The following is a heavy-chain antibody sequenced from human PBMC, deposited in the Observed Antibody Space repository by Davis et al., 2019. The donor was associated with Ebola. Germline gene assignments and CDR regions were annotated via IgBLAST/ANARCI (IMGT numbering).Heavy chain of an antibody. J-gene: IGHJ4*02. CDR1: GGSISSYY. CDR3: ARQESQLHRYYFNS. CDR2: IYYTGTT. V-gene: IGHV4-59*08. Sequence: MPGGSLRLSCTVSGGSISSYYWSWIRQPPGKGLEWIGYIYYTGTTNFNPFLKSRVTLSVHTSENKFSLKLSSVTAADTAVYYCARQESQLHRYYFNSWGQGTLVTVSS. D-gene: IGHD4-23*01.